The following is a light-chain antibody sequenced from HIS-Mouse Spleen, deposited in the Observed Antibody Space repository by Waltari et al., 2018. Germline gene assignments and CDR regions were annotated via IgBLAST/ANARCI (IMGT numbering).Light chain of an antibody. Sequence: SYELTQPPSVSVSPAQTARITGSGDALPKEYAYWYQQKSGQAPVLVIYEDSKRPSGIPERFSGSSSGTMATLTISGAQVEDEADYYCYSTDSSGNHRVFGGGTKLTVL. V-gene: IGLV3-10*01. CDR1: ALPKEY. J-gene: IGLJ2*01. CDR2: EDS. CDR3: YSTDSSGNHRV.